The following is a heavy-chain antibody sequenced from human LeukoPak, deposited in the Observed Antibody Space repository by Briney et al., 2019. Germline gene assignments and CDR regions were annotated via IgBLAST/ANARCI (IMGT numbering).Heavy chain of an antibody. CDR1: GFTFSSYG. CDR3: VTMNGYLQY. V-gene: IGHV3-23*01. D-gene: IGHD3-22*01. J-gene: IGHJ1*01. Sequence: GGSLRLSCAASGFTFSSYGMSWVRQAPGKGPDWVSAITGSGGTTYYADSVKGRSTISRDNSKNTLYLQVNSLRAEATAVHYCVTMNGYLQYWGQGNLVTVSS. CDR2: ITGSGGTT.